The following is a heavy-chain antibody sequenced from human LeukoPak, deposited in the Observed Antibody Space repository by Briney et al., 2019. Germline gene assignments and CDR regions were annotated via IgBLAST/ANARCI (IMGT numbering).Heavy chain of an antibody. J-gene: IGHJ6*02. D-gene: IGHD1-20*01. CDR3: ARQLIPRITGTDGENGMDV. V-gene: IGHV5-10-1*01. Sequence: AGESLETSCKGYGYNFNCYWIRRVRQIPGEGPERGRRIDPSDSYSNYRPCFQGHVTISACDSISTAYLQWSSLKESDTAIYYCARQLIPRITGTDGENGMDVWGQGTTVTVSS. CDR1: GYNFNCYW. CDR2: IDPSDSYS.